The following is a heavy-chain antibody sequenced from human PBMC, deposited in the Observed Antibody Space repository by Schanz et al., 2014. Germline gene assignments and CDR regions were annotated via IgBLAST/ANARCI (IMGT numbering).Heavy chain of an antibody. D-gene: IGHD3-9*01. CDR3: ARDAADFYVILTEEDY. CDR2: ISAYNGNT. CDR1: GYTFTSYG. J-gene: IGHJ4*02. V-gene: IGHV1-18*01. Sequence: QVQLVQSGAEVKKPGASVKVSCKASGYTFTSYGISWVRQAPGQGLEWMGWISAYNGNTKYPQKLQGRVTMTTDTSTSTACMELRSLRSDDTAVYYCARDAADFYVILTEEDYWGQGTLXTVSS.